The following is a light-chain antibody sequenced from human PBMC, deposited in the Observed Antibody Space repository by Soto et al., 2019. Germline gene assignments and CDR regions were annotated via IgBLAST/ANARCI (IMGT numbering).Light chain of an antibody. CDR2: YTS. J-gene: IGKJ5*01. CDR1: RSVRFS. CDR3: HQYKSWPPFT. V-gene: IGKV3-15*01. Sequence: DIALTQSPDTLSVSPGERATLSCRASRSVRFSLAWYQQKPCLAPRLLIYYTSTRAPAGPPTILGSGSGTEFTLTISSLQSEDLAIYYCHQYKSWPPFTFGQGTRLEIK.